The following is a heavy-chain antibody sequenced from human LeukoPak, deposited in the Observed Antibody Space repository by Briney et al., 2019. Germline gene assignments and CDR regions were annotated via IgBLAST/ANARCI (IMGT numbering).Heavy chain of an antibody. CDR2: ISGSGGST. V-gene: IGHV3-23*01. Sequence: GGSLRLSCAASGFTFSSYAMSWVRQAPGKGLEWVSAISGSGGSTYYADSVKGRFTISRDNSKITLYLQMNSLRAEDTAVYYCAKARSSSSWYEIYFDYWGQGTLVTVSS. D-gene: IGHD6-13*01. CDR1: GFTFSSYA. J-gene: IGHJ4*02. CDR3: AKARSSSSWYEIYFDY.